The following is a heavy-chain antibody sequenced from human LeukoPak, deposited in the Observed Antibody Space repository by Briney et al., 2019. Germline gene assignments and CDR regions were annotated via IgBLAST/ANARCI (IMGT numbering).Heavy chain of an antibody. D-gene: IGHD3-22*01. Sequence: PGRSLRLSCAASAFTFSTYAMHWVRQAPGKGLEWVAFISYDGSNKYYADSVKGRFTISRDISKNMLYLQMNSLRAEDTAVYYCASIGGYYDSSGYSAFDIWGQGTMVTVSS. J-gene: IGHJ3*02. CDR1: AFTFSTYA. CDR3: ASIGGYYDSSGYSAFDI. V-gene: IGHV3-30-3*01. CDR2: ISYDGSNK.